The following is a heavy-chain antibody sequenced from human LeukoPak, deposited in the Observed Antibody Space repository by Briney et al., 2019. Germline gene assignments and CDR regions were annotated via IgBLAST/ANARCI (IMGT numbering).Heavy chain of an antibody. CDR1: GFTFSSYA. Sequence: QPGGSLRLSCAASGFTFSSYAMSWVRQAPGKGLEWVSAISGSGGSTYYADSVKGRFTISRDNSKNTLYLQMNSLRAEDTAVYYCAKPSYDSSGYYKPADYWGQGTLVTVSS. J-gene: IGHJ4*02. D-gene: IGHD3-22*01. CDR3: AKPSYDSSGYYKPADY. V-gene: IGHV3-23*01. CDR2: ISGSGGST.